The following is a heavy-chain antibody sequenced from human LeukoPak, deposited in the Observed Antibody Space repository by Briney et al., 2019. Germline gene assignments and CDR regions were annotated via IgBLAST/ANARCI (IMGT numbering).Heavy chain of an antibody. V-gene: IGHV3-9*01. CDR3: AKDSWQIDSHADDYGDYPEDPPSEYFQH. J-gene: IGHJ1*01. D-gene: IGHD4-17*01. CDR1: GFTFDDYA. CDR2: ISWNSGSI. Sequence: GRSLRLSCAASGFTFDDYAMHWVRQAPGKGLEWVSGISWNSGSIGYADSVKGRFTISRDNSKNTLYLQMNSLRAEDTAVYYCAKDSWQIDSHADDYGDYPEDPPSEYFQHWGQGTLVTVSS.